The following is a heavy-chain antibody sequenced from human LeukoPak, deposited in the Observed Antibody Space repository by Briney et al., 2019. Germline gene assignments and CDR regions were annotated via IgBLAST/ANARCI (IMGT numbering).Heavy chain of an antibody. CDR3: ARVANYYDSSGRGYYMDV. J-gene: IGHJ6*03. Sequence: ASVKVSCKASGYTFTSYGISWVRQAPGQGLEWMGWISAYNGNTNYAQKLQGRVTMTTDTSTSTAYMELRSLSSDDTAVYYCARVANYYDSSGRGYYMDVWGKGTTVTVSS. D-gene: IGHD3-22*01. V-gene: IGHV1-18*01. CDR2: ISAYNGNT. CDR1: GYTFTSYG.